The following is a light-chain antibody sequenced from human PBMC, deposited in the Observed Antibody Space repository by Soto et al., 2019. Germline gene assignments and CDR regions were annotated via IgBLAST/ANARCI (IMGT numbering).Light chain of an antibody. CDR2: DAS. CDR3: QQYNSFSWT. Sequence: DIQMTQSPSTLSASVGDSVTITCRASQSITIWLAWYQQKPGKAPKLLIYDASSLEGGVPSRFSGSGSGTEFTLTISGLQPDDFATYYCQQYNSFSWTFGHGTKVETK. CDR1: QSITIW. V-gene: IGKV1-5*01. J-gene: IGKJ1*01.